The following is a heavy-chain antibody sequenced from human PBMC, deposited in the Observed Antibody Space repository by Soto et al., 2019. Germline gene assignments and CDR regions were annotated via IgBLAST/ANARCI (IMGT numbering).Heavy chain of an antibody. V-gene: IGHV4-61*01. Sequence: SETLSLTCTVSGGSVSSGNYYWSWIRQPPGKGLEWIGYIYYSGSTNYNPSLKSRVTISVDTSKNQFSLKLSSVTAADTAVYYCARANSNGWLRSFDFWGQGTLVTVSA. CDR3: ARANSNGWLRSFDF. D-gene: IGHD5-12*01. J-gene: IGHJ4*02. CDR1: GGSVSSGNYY. CDR2: IYYSGST.